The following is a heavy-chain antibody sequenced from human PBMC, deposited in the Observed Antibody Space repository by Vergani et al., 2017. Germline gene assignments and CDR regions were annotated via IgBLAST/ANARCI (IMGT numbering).Heavy chain of an antibody. CDR3: ARDSGACSGGDCYYYYYYGMDV. Sequence: QVQLVQSGAEVKKPGASVKVSCKASGYTFTGYYMHWVRQAPGQGLEWMGGIIPIFGTANYAQKFQGRVTITADESTSTAYMELSSLRSEDTAVSYCARDSGACSGGDCYYYYYYGMDVWGQGTTVTVSS. CDR2: IIPIFGTA. CDR1: GYTFTGYY. V-gene: IGHV1-69*01. J-gene: IGHJ6*02. D-gene: IGHD2-21*02.